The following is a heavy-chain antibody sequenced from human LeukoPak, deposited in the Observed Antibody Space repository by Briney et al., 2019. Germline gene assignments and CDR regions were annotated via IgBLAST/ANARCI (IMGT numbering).Heavy chain of an antibody. V-gene: IGHV1-2*02. Sequence: GASVKVSCKTSGYTFIAYYLHWVRQAPGRGLEWMGWLNPGPGGTLYAQKFQGRVTMTRDMSMTTAYMELTELRSDDTAVYYCAAQRDPRPFDHWGQGTLITVSS. J-gene: IGHJ4*02. CDR2: LNPGPGGT. CDR3: AAQRDPRPFDH. CDR1: GYTFIAYY. D-gene: IGHD5-24*01.